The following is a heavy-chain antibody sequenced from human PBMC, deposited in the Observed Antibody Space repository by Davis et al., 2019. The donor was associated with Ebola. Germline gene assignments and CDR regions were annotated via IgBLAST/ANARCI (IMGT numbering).Heavy chain of an antibody. CDR2: IYYSGST. D-gene: IGHD5-24*01. J-gene: IGHJ4*02. CDR1: GGSISSFY. Sequence: MPSETLSPTCAVPGGSISSFYWSWIRQPPGKGLEWLGYIYYSGSTNYNPSLRSRVTISLDTSKNQFSLKLSSVTAADTAVYYCARGEMATIYHYWGQGTLVTVSS. V-gene: IGHV4-59*01. CDR3: ARGEMATIYHY.